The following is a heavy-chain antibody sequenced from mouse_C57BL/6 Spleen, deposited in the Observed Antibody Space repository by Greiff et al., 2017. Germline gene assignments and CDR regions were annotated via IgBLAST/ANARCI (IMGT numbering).Heavy chain of an antibody. D-gene: IGHD2-4*01. CDR3: ARRGYDYDYAMDY. CDR1: GYTFTSYW. CDR2: IYPGSGST. J-gene: IGHJ4*01. V-gene: IGHV1-55*01. Sequence: QVQLQQSGAELVKPGASVKMSCKASGYTFTSYWITWVKQRPGQGLEWIGDIYPGSGSTNYNEKFKGKATLTVDTSSSTAYMQLSSLTSEDSAVYYCARRGYDYDYAMDYWGQGTSVTVAS.